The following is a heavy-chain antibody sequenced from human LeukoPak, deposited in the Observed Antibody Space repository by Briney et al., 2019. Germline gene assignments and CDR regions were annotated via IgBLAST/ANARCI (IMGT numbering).Heavy chain of an antibody. D-gene: IGHD3-10*01. CDR2: ISGSGGST. Sequence: GGSLRLSCAASGFTFMSYSMNWVRQAPGKGLEWVSAISGSGGSTYYADSVKGRFTISRDNSKNTLYLQMNSLRAEDTAVYYCAKDLDPHYYGSGRSHYYYYYYMDVWGKGTTVTVSS. V-gene: IGHV3-23*01. CDR3: AKDLDPHYYGSGRSHYYYYYYMDV. J-gene: IGHJ6*03. CDR1: GFTFMSYS.